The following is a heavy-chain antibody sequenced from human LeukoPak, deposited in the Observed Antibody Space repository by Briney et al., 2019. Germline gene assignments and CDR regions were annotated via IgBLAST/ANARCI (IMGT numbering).Heavy chain of an antibody. CDR2: ISKSGTYI. Sequence: GGSLRLSCAASGFTFRDYTMNWVRQAPGKGLEWVSAISKSGTYIKYADSVKGRFTVSRDNAKDSLFLQMNSLRVEDTAVYFCAREVLIVVEPAANTIDYWGQGTRVTVSS. J-gene: IGHJ4*02. D-gene: IGHD2-2*01. CDR3: AREVLIVVEPAANTIDY. V-gene: IGHV3-21*01. CDR1: GFTFRDYT.